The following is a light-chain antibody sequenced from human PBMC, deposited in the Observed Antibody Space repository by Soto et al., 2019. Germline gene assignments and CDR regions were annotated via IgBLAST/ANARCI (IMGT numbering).Light chain of an antibody. J-gene: IGKJ1*01. CDR2: DAS. CDR1: QSVNSN. V-gene: IGKV3D-15*01. Sequence: EILMTQSPATLSVSPGERATLSCRASQSVNSNYLAWYQQKPGQAPRLLIYDASNRATGIPARFSGSGSGTEFTLTISSLQPDDFATYYCQHYNSYSEAFGQGTKVDI. CDR3: QHYNSYSEA.